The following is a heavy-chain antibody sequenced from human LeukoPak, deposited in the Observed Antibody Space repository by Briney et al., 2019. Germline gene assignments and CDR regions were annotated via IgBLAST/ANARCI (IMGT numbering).Heavy chain of an antibody. CDR3: ARGEEYGSGTVHFDY. J-gene: IGHJ4*02. V-gene: IGHV4-4*02. CDR1: GGSISSSNW. D-gene: IGHD3-10*01. CDR2: VHHSGGT. Sequence: SETLSLTCAVSGGSISSSNWWSWVRQPPGKGLEWIGEVHHSGGTNYNPSLKSRVTISEDRSNNRFSLSLNSVTAADTAVFYCARGEEYGSGTVHFDYWGQGILVTVSS.